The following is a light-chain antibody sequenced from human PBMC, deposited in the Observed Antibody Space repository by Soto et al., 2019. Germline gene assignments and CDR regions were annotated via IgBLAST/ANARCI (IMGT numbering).Light chain of an antibody. CDR3: AQSYSTPTWT. CDR1: QSIISY. CDR2: AAS. J-gene: IGKJ1*01. Sequence: DLQMTQSPSSLSASVGDRVTITFRASQSIISYLNWYQQKKGKAPKLMIYAASSWQSEVPSRFSGSGTGTDFTLTISSLQPEDFATYYCAQSYSTPTWTFGKGTKVEIK. V-gene: IGKV1-39*01.